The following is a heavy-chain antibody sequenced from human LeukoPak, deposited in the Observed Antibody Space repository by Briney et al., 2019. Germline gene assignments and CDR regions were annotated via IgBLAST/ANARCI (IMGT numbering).Heavy chain of an antibody. J-gene: IGHJ4*02. CDR2: INHSVST. CDR1: GGSSSGYY. CDR3: ARDQQWVDY. Sequence: SETLSLTSAVYGGSSSGYYWSSSPQPPRKGLEWILDINHSVSTNYNPSLKSRVTLSVDTSKNQFSLKLSSVTAADTAVYYCARDQQWVDYWGQGTLVTVPS. V-gene: IGHV4-34*01. D-gene: IGHD6-19*01.